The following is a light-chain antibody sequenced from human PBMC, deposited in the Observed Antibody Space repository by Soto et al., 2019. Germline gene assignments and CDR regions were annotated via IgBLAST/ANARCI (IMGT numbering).Light chain of an antibody. V-gene: IGKV3-20*01. CDR3: QQYGTLPTT. CDR2: GAS. Sequence: EIVLTQSPGTLSLSPGERATLSCRASQSVSGTYLAWYQQTPGQAPRLLIYGASNRATGIPDRFSGSGSGTDFSLTINKLEPEDFTVYYCQQYGTLPTTFGPGTKV. CDR1: QSVSGTY. J-gene: IGKJ3*01.